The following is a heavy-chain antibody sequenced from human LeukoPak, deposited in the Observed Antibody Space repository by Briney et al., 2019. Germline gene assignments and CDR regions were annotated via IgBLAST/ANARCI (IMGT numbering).Heavy chain of an antibody. J-gene: IGHJ4*02. CDR3: AREQYYYGSGSLYYFDY. CDR1: GFTVSSNY. D-gene: IGHD3-10*01. V-gene: IGHV3-53*01. CDR2: IYSGGSI. Sequence: GGSLRLSCAASGFTVSSNYMSWVRQAPGKGLEWVSVIYSGGSIYYADLAKGRFTISRDNSKNMLYLQMNSLRAEDTAVYYCAREQYYYGSGSLYYFDYWGQGTLVTVSS.